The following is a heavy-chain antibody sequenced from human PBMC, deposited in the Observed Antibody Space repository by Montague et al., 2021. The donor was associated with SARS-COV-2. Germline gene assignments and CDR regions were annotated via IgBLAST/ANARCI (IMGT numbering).Heavy chain of an antibody. V-gene: IGHV2-70*11. D-gene: IGHD1-26*01. CDR3: VRLRPGGSLSGAMYYFDY. Sequence: VKPTQTLTLTCTFSGFSLSTNGMCVSWIRQPPGKALEWLARIDWDDDKYYSTSLKTRLTISKDTSKNQVVLTMTNMDPVDTATYYCVRLRPGGSLSGAMYYFDYWGLGTLVTVSS. J-gene: IGHJ4*02. CDR2: IDWDDDK. CDR1: GFSLSTNGMC.